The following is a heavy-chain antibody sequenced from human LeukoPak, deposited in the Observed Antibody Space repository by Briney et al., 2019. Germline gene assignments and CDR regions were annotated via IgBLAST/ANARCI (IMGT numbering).Heavy chain of an antibody. CDR2: ISSSGSTI. Sequence: GGSLRLSCAASGFAFSDYYMSWIRQAPGKGLEWVSYISSSGSTIYYADSVKGRFTTSRDNAKNSLYLQMNSLRAEDTAVYYCARQFGYSSSSDHWGQGTLVTVSS. J-gene: IGHJ4*02. CDR3: ARQFGYSSSSDH. V-gene: IGHV3-11*01. D-gene: IGHD6-6*01. CDR1: GFAFSDYY.